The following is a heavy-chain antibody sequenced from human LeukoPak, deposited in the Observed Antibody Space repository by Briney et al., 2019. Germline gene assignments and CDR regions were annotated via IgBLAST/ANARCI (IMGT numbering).Heavy chain of an antibody. V-gene: IGHV3-30*18. CDR2: ISYDGSNK. Sequence: PGGSLRLSCAASGFTFSSYGMHWVRQAPGKGLEWVAVISYDGSNKYYADSVKGRFTISRDNSKNTLYLQMNSLRAEDTAVYYCAKEGELLGTYYFDYWGQGTLVTVSS. D-gene: IGHD1-26*01. J-gene: IGHJ4*02. CDR1: GFTFSSYG. CDR3: AKEGELLGTYYFDY.